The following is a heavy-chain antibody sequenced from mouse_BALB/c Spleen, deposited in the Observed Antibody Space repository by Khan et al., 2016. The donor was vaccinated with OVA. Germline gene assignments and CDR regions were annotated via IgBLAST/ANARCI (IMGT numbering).Heavy chain of an antibody. CDR3: VREGAYYRSDGWFAY. V-gene: IGHV1-4*01. CDR1: GYTFTTYT. J-gene: IGHJ3*01. CDR2: IIPSNDYT. D-gene: IGHD2-14*01. Sequence: QVQLQQSGAELARPGASVKMSCKASGYTFTTYTIHWVKLRPGQGLEWIGYIIPSNDYTNYNQKFKDRTTLTADKSSSTAYMQLSSLTSEDSAVYYCVREGAYYRSDGWFAYWGQGTLVTVSA.